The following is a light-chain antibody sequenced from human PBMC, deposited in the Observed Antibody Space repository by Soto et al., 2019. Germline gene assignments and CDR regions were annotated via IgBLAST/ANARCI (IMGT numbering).Light chain of an antibody. CDR1: DDIADW. Sequence: IQMTQSPSSVSASVGDRVTFTCQAADDIADWLAWYQKKPGTAPQLLIYKASNLATGVPSRFSGSGSGTYFTLTINSLQPEDFATYYCQQASSFPWTFGQGTKVE. V-gene: IGKV1-12*01. CDR3: QQASSFPWT. CDR2: KAS. J-gene: IGKJ1*01.